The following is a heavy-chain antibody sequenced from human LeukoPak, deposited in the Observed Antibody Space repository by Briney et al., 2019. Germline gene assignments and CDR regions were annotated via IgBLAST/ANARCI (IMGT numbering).Heavy chain of an antibody. V-gene: IGHV1-18*01. Sequence: ASVKVPCKASGYIFTSYGVSWVRQAPGQRLEWMGWISAFNGNTNYAQKFRGRVTMTTEASTSTAYMELRSLRSDDTAFYYCAREPGLARSTFFDYWGQGTLVTVS. D-gene: IGHD3-16*01. CDR3: AREPGLARSTFFDY. CDR2: ISAFNGNT. CDR1: GYIFTSYG. J-gene: IGHJ4*02.